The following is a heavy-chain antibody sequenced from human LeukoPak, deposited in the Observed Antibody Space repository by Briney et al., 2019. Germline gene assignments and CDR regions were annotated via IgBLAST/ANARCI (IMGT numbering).Heavy chain of an antibody. CDR2: INPNGGST. J-gene: IGHJ6*03. D-gene: IGHD1-14*01. V-gene: IGHV1-2*02. CDR3: ARVGVLGRNPNYYYYMDV. CDR1: GYTFRNYY. Sequence: GASVKVSCKASGYTFRNYYMHWVRQAPGQGLEWMGIINPNGGSTTYAQKFQGRVTMTRDTSISTAYMELSRLRSDDTAVYYCARVGVLGRNPNYYYYMDVWGKGTTVTVSS.